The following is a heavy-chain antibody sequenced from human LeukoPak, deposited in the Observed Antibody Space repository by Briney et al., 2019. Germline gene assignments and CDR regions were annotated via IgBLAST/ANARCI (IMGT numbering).Heavy chain of an antibody. D-gene: IGHD3-22*01. J-gene: IGHJ4*02. Sequence: GASVKVSCKASGYTFTSYGISWVRQAPGQGLEWMGWISAYNGNTNYAQKLQGRVTMTTDTSTSTAYMELRSLRSDDTAVYYCARVVGYYDSSGYPLTSGLDYWGQGTLVTVSS. V-gene: IGHV1-18*01. CDR2: ISAYNGNT. CDR1: GYTFTSYG. CDR3: ARVVGYYDSSGYPLTSGLDY.